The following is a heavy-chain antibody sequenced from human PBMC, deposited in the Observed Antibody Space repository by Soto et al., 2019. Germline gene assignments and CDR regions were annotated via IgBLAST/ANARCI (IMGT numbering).Heavy chain of an antibody. CDR3: AREGSEVIAAAGNDAFDI. J-gene: IGHJ3*02. V-gene: IGHV3-33*01. CDR2: IWYDGSNK. Sequence: QVQLVESGGGVVQPGRSLRLSCAASGFTFSSYGMHWVRQAPGKGLEWVAVIWYDGSNKYYADSVKGRFTISRDNSKNTLYLQMNSLRAEDTAVYHCAREGSEVIAAAGNDAFDIWGQGTMVTVSS. CDR1: GFTFSSYG. D-gene: IGHD6-13*01.